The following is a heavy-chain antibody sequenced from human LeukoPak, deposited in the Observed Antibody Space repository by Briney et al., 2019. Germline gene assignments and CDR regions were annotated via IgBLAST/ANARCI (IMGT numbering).Heavy chain of an antibody. D-gene: IGHD2-15*01. CDR2: ISSGSTSI. V-gene: IGHV3-48*04. J-gene: IGHJ4*02. Sequence: GGSLRLSCTASGFTFNRYSMNWVRQAPGKGLEWVSYISSGSTSIYYADSVKGRFTISRDNAKNSLYLQMNSLRAEDTAVYYCARDSGGRCLAYWGQGTLVTVSS. CDR1: GFTFNRYS. CDR3: ARDSGGRCLAY.